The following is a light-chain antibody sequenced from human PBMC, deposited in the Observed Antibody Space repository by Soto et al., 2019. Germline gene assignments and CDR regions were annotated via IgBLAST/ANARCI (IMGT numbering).Light chain of an antibody. CDR3: QQYDNLPLT. J-gene: IGKJ5*01. CDR2: DAS. Sequence: DIQMTQSPSSLSASVGDRVTITCRASQSITTYLNWYQQRPGEAPNLLIYDASNLETGVPSRFSGSGSGTDFSLTITTVQPEDSAIYYCQQYDNLPLTFGQGTRLEIK. CDR1: QSITTY. V-gene: IGKV1-33*01.